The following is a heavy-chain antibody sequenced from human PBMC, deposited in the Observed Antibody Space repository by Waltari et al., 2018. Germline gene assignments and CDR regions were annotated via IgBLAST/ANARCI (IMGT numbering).Heavy chain of an antibody. J-gene: IGHJ4*02. CDR1: GFTFSAYY. CDR3: ARDSAENYGSGSFDY. CDR2: ISSSSSYT. D-gene: IGHD3-10*01. V-gene: IGHV3-11*06. Sequence: QVQLVESGGGLVKPGGSLRLLCVASGFTFSAYYFSWIRQAPGKGLEWVSYISSSSSYTNYADSVKGRFTISRDNAKNSLYLQMNSLRAEDTAVYYCARDSAENYGSGSFDYWGQGTLVTVSS.